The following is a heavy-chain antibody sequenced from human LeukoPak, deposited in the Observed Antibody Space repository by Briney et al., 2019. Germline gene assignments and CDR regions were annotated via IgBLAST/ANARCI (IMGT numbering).Heavy chain of an antibody. J-gene: IGHJ4*02. CDR2: ISYDGSNK. V-gene: IGHV3-30*03. D-gene: IGHD3-9*01. CDR1: GFTFRSFG. CDR3: ARDILTGYSPGYFDY. Sequence: GGSLRLSCAASGFTFRSFGMHWVRQAPGKGLEWVAVISYDGSNKYYADSVKGRFTISRDNSKNTLNLQMSSLRAEDTAVYYCARDILTGYSPGYFDYWGQGTLVTVSS.